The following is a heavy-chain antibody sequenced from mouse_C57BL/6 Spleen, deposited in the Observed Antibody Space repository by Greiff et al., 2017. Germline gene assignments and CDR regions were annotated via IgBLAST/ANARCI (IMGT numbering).Heavy chain of an antibody. CDR2: IWSGGSP. V-gene: IGHV2-2*01. D-gene: IGHD3-3*01. J-gene: IGHJ3*01. CDR1: GFSLTSYG. CDR3: ARAGDVGLAY. Sequence: QVQLQQSGPGLVQPSQSLSITCTVSGFSLTSYGVHWVRQSPGKGLEWLGVIWSGGSPAYNAAFISRLSISKDNSKSQVFFKMNSLQADDTAIYYCARAGDVGLAYWGQGTLVTVSA.